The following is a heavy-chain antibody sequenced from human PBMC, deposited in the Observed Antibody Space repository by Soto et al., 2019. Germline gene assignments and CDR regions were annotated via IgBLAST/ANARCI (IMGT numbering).Heavy chain of an antibody. J-gene: IGHJ4*02. V-gene: IGHV3-9*01. CDR1: GFTFDDYA. Sequence: EVQLVESGGDLVQPGRSLRLSCAASGFTFDDYAMHWVRRVPGKGLEWVSSISWNSYIIGYADSVKGRFTISRDNAKNSLYLQMNSLRPEDTALYYCAKGGPDGFCSGGRCYFDYWGQGTLVTVSS. CDR2: ISWNSYII. CDR3: AKGGPDGFCSGGRCYFDY. D-gene: IGHD2-15*01.